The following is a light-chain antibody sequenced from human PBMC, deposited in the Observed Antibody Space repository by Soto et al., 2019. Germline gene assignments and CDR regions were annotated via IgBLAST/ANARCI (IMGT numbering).Light chain of an antibody. CDR3: QQYDNLPLT. J-gene: IGKJ4*01. CDR1: QDISNY. CDR2: DAS. V-gene: IGKV1-33*01. Sequence: DIQMTQSPSSLSASVGDRVTITCQASQDISNYLNLYQQKPGKAPKLLIYDASNLETEVPSRFSGSGSGTDFTFTISSLQPEDIATYYCQQYDNLPLTFGGGTKVEIK.